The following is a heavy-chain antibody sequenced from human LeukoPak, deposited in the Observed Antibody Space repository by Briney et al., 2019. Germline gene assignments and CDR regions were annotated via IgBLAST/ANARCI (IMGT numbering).Heavy chain of an antibody. V-gene: IGHV4-30-2*01. D-gene: IGHD3-10*01. CDR3: AREKVTMVRGVIKGKGTFDI. Sequence: PSETLSLTCTVSGGSISSGGYYWSWIRQPPGKGLEWIGYIYHSGSTYYNPSLKSRVTISVDTSKNQFSLKLSSVTAADTAVHYCAREKVTMVRGVIKGKGTFDIWGQGTMVTVSS. CDR1: GGSISSGGYY. J-gene: IGHJ3*02. CDR2: IYHSGST.